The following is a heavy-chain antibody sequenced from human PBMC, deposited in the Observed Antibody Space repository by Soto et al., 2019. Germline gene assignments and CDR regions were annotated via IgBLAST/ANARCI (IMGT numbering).Heavy chain of an antibody. Sequence: GASVKVSCKASGGTFSSYAISWVRQAPGQGLEWMGGIIPIFGTANYAQKFQGRVTITADKSTSTAYMELSSLRSEDTAVYYCTNPYYDSSGYYFDYWGQRTLVTVSS. D-gene: IGHD3-22*01. V-gene: IGHV1-69*06. CDR2: IIPIFGTA. CDR3: TNPYYDSSGYYFDY. J-gene: IGHJ4*02. CDR1: GGTFSSYA.